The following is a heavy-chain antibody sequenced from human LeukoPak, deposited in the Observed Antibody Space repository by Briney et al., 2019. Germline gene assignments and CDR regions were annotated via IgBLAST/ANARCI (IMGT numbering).Heavy chain of an antibody. D-gene: IGHD5-18*01. V-gene: IGHV3-74*01. Sequence: PGGSLRLSWAASGFTFNNYWIHWVRQAPGKGLVWVSRINGDGSSASYLESVKGRLTISRDNAKNTLYLQMSSLRVEDTAVYYCARKAWRQESLYIWGQGTMVTVSS. CDR1: GFTFNNYW. CDR2: INGDGSSA. J-gene: IGHJ3*02. CDR3: ARKAWRQESLYI.